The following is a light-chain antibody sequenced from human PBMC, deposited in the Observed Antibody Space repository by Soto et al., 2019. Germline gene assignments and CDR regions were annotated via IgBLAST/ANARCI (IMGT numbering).Light chain of an antibody. CDR1: QSVSSNY. J-gene: IGKJ2*01. CDR2: GAS. Sequence: DMVLTQSPDTLSLSLGDRATLSCRASQSVSSNYLAWYQKKPGQASRLLIYGASTRATGIPDRFSGSGSGTDFTLTISRLEPEDFAVYYCQQYGSSSYTFGQGTRLEIK. CDR3: QQYGSSSYT. V-gene: IGKV3-20*01.